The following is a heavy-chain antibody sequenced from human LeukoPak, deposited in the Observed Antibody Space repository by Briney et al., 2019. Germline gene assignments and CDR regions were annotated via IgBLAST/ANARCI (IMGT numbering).Heavy chain of an antibody. CDR2: IYYSGST. CDR3: ARYYDFWSGSEAAFDI. Sequence: TSETLSLTCTVSGGSISSSSYYWGWIRQPPGKGLEWIGSIYYSGSTYYNPSLKSRVTISVDTSKNQFSLKLSSVTAADTAVYYRARYYDFWSGSEAAFDIWGQGTMVTVSS. CDR1: GGSISSSSYY. D-gene: IGHD3-3*01. V-gene: IGHV4-39*07. J-gene: IGHJ3*02.